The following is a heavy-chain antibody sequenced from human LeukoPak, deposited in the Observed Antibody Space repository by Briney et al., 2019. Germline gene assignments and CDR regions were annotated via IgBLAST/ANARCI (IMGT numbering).Heavy chain of an antibody. V-gene: IGHV4-59*01. Sequence: PSETLSLTCTVSGGSISSYYWSWIRQPPGKGLEWIGYICYSGSTNYNPSLKSRVTISVDTSKNQFSLKLSSVTAADTAVYYCARSRGYCSGGSCYHFDYWGQGTLVTVSS. J-gene: IGHJ4*02. CDR1: GGSISSYY. D-gene: IGHD2-15*01. CDR3: ARSRGYCSGGSCYHFDY. CDR2: ICYSGST.